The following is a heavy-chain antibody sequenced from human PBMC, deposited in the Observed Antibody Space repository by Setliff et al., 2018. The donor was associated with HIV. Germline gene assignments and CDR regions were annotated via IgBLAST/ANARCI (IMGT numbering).Heavy chain of an antibody. CDR1: GFTFSGYA. CDR3: IVGASRDAFDI. V-gene: IGHV3-23*01. CDR2: VSASGDNT. Sequence: PGGSLRLSCAASGFTFSGYAMSWVRQAPGKGLEWVSSVSASGDNTYYADSVKGRFTISRDNPKNTLYLQMNSLRSEDTALYYCIVGASRDAFDIWGQGTMVTVSS. D-gene: IGHD1-26*01. J-gene: IGHJ3*02.